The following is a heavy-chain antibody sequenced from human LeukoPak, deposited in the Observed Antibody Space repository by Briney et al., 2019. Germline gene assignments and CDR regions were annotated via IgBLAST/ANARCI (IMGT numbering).Heavy chain of an antibody. CDR2: IKQDGSEK. J-gene: IGHJ5*02. D-gene: IGHD6-13*01. Sequence: GGSLRLSCAASGFTFSSYWMSWVRQAPGKGLEWVANIKQDGSEKYYVDSVKGRFTISRVNAKNSLYLQMNSLRAEDTAVYYCARDSSSWYYGSYNWFDPWGQGTLVTVSS. V-gene: IGHV3-7*01. CDR3: ARDSSSWYYGSYNWFDP. CDR1: GFTFSSYW.